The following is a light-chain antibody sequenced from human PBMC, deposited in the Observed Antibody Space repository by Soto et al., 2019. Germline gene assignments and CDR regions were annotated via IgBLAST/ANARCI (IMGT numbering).Light chain of an antibody. CDR1: QSISSY. Sequence: DIQMTQSPSSLSASVGDRVTITCRASQSISSYLNWYQQKPGKAPKLLIYAASSLQSGVPSRFSGSGSGTDLTLTISSLQPEDFATYYCQQRGTFGGGTKVEIK. CDR3: QQRGT. V-gene: IGKV1-39*01. J-gene: IGKJ4*01. CDR2: AAS.